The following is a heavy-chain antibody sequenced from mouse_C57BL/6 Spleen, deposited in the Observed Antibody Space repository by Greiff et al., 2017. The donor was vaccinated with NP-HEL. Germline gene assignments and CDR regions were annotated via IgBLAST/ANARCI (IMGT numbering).Heavy chain of an antibody. CDR3: ARSRDGSSPWFAY. CDR1: GYAFSSYW. Sequence: QVQLTDSGSYLFKPWASVKISCKASGYAFSSYWMNWVKQRPGKGLEWIGQIYPGDGDTNYNGKFKGKATLTADKSSSTAYMQLSSLTSEDSAVYFCARSRDGSSPWFAYWGQGTLVTVSA. V-gene: IGHV1-80*01. CDR2: IYPGDGDT. D-gene: IGHD1-1*01. J-gene: IGHJ3*01.